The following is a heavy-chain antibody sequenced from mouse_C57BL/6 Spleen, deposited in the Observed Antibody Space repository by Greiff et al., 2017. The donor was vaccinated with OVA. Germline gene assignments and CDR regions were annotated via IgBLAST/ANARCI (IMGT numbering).Heavy chain of an antibody. J-gene: IGHJ4*01. Sequence: VMLVESGPELVKPGASVKISCKASGYTFTDYYINWVKQRPGQGLEWIGWIFPGSGSTYYNEKFKGKATLTVDKSSSTAYMLLSSLTSEDSAVYFCARSDYSKGDYAMDYWGQGTSVTVSS. V-gene: IGHV1-75*01. CDR2: IFPGSGST. CDR1: GYTFTDYY. D-gene: IGHD2-5*01. CDR3: ARSDYSKGDYAMDY.